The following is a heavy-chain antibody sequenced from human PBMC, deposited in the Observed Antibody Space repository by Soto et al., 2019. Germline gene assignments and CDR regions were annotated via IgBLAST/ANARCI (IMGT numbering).Heavy chain of an antibody. CDR1: GYTFTDYW. CDR3: ARHIINFRYYYYAMDV. Sequence: PGESLKISFKGSGYTFTDYWIGWVRQLPGKGLEWMGIIYPGDSDTRYSPSFQGHVTITVDKSTSTAYLQWNTLKASDTAMYYCARHIINFRYYYYAMDVWGQGTTVTVS. V-gene: IGHV5-51*01. J-gene: IGHJ6*02. CDR2: IYPGDSDT.